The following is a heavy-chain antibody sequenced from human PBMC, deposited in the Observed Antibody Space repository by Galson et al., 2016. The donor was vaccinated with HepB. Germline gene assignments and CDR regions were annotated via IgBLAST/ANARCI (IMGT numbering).Heavy chain of an antibody. J-gene: IGHJ4*02. CDR2: INSDESST. CDR3: ARGGGYYYFDY. CDR1: GFTFSSYG. Sequence: SLRLSCAASGFTFSSYGMHWVRQAPGKGLVWVSRINSDESSTNYADSVKGRFTISRDNAKNTLYLQMNSLRAEDTAVYYCARGGGYYYFDYWGQGNLVTVSS. D-gene: IGHD2-21*01. V-gene: IGHV3-74*01.